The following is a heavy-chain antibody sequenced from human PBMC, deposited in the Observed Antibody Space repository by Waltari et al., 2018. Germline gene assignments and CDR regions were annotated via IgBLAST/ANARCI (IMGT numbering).Heavy chain of an antibody. D-gene: IGHD3-16*01. J-gene: IGHJ4*02. CDR1: GYTFTGYY. V-gene: IGHV1-2*02. CDR3: ARAPFRWLQGEFDY. Sequence: QVQLVQSGAEVKKPGASVKVSCKASGYTFTGYYMHWVRQAPGQGLEWMGWINPNSGGTNEAQKFQGRVTMTRETSISTAYMELSSLRSDDTAVYYCARAPFRWLQGEFDYWGQGTLVTVSS. CDR2: INPNSGGT.